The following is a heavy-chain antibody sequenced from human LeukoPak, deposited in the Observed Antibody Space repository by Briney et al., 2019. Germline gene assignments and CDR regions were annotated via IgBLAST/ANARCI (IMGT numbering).Heavy chain of an antibody. CDR2: ISHDGTNK. D-gene: IGHD1-26*01. CDR3: AREHKWELLEGRYFDP. CDR1: GFTFRSYS. Sequence: PGRSLPLSCAASGFTFRSYSMHWFRQAPAERLEWVALISHDGTNKDFADSGKGRFTIPRDNSKNTMDLQMNSLRVEDTAVYYCAREHKWELLEGRYFDPGGRGIVVSVFS. J-gene: IGHJ2*01. V-gene: IGHV3-30*04.